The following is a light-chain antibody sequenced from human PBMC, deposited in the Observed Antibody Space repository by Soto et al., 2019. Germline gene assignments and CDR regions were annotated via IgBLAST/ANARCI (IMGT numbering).Light chain of an antibody. Sequence: EIVLTQSPATLSLSPGDRATLSCRASQSVSSSLAWYRHQPGQAPRLLIYDTSNRATGVPARFSGSGSGTHFTLTISSLKPEDFGVYYCQHRSNWPSVTFGGGTQVEIK. CDR1: QSVSSS. CDR2: DTS. J-gene: IGKJ4*01. V-gene: IGKV3-11*01. CDR3: QHRSNWPSVT.